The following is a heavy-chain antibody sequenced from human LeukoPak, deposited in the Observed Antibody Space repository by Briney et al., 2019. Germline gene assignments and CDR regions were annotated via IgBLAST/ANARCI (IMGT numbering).Heavy chain of an antibody. CDR1: GYTFTGYY. Sequence: ASVKVSCKASGYTFTGYYMHWVRQAPGQGLEWMGWINPNSGDTNCAQKFQGRVTMTRDTSISTAYMELSRLRSDDTAVYYCAVGIREWLLDYWGQGTLVTVSS. CDR2: INPNSGDT. V-gene: IGHV1-2*02. D-gene: IGHD6-19*01. J-gene: IGHJ4*02. CDR3: AVGIREWLLDY.